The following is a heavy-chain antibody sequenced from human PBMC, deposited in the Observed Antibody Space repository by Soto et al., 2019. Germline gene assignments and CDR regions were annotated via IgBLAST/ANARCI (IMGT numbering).Heavy chain of an antibody. CDR2: IFHDGNT. V-gene: IGHV4-4*02. J-gene: IGHJ5*02. CDR3: ARHEGWTGPDQ. D-gene: IGHD2-8*02. CDR1: GASLGGGGW. Sequence: SETLSLTCAFSGASLGGGGWWSWVRQPPGKGLAWIAEIFHDGNTNYSPSLKSRVTISVDKSQNQFSLNVYSVTAADTAVYYCARHEGWTGPDQWGQGTLVTVSS.